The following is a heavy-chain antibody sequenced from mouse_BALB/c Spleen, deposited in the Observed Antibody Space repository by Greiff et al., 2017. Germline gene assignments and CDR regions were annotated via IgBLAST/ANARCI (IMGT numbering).Heavy chain of an antibody. Sequence: VHVKQSGAELVKPGASVKLSCTASGFNIKDTYMHWVKQRPEQGLEWIGRIDPANGNTKYDPKFQGKATITADTSSNTAYLQLSSLTSEDTAVYYCARRDYRYYYFDYWGQGTTLTVSS. CDR2: IDPANGNT. J-gene: IGHJ2*01. CDR3: ARRDYRYYYFDY. V-gene: IGHV14-3*02. D-gene: IGHD2-14*01. CDR1: GFNIKDTY.